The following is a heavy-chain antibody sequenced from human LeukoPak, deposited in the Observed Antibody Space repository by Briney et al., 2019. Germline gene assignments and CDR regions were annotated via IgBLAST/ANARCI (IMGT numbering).Heavy chain of an antibody. J-gene: IGHJ5*02. CDR1: GGSISSGDYY. D-gene: IGHD3-9*01. CDR3: ARDRHYDILTGQWTLNRFDP. CDR2: IYYSGST. Sequence: PSETLSLTCTVSGGSISSGDYYWSWIRQPPGKGLEWIGYIYYSGSTYYNPSLKSRVTISVDTSKNQFSLKLSSVTAADTAVYYCARDRHYDILTGQWTLNRFDPWGQGTLVTVSS. V-gene: IGHV4-30-4*08.